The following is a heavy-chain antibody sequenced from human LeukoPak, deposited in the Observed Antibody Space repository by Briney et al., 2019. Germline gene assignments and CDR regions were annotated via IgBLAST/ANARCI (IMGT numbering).Heavy chain of an antibody. J-gene: IGHJ4*02. D-gene: IGHD3-22*01. CDR2: INPNNGGT. Sequence: ASVKVSCKASGYTFTGYYMHWVRQAPGQGLEWMGWINPNNGGTNYAQQFQGRVTMTRDTSISTAYMELSRLRPDDTAVFYCARGNYYDSSGPRVWGQGTLVTVSS. CDR1: GYTFTGYY. CDR3: ARGNYYDSSGPRV. V-gene: IGHV1-2*02.